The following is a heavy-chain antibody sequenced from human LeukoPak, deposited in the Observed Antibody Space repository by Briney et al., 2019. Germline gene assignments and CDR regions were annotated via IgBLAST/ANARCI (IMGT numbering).Heavy chain of an antibody. CDR3: ARHWMAVAPYWYFDL. J-gene: IGHJ2*01. CDR1: RGSISNYY. CDR2: IYYSGST. D-gene: IGHD6-19*01. V-gene: IGHV4-59*08. Sequence: PSETLSLTCTVSRGSISNYYWSWIRQPPGKGLEWIGYIYYSGSTNYNPSLKSRVTISVDTSKNQFSLKLSSVVAADTATYYCARHWMAVAPYWYFDLWGRGTLVTVSS.